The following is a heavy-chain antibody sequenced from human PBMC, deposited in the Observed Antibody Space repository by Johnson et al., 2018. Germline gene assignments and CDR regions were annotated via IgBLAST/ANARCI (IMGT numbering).Heavy chain of an antibody. CDR1: GFTFSAFA. V-gene: IGHV3-30-3*01. D-gene: IGHD6-13*01. J-gene: IGHJ3*02. Sequence: QVQLVESGGGVVQPGRSLRLSCAASGFTFSAFAMHWLRQAPGKGLEWVAVISYDGSNKYYADSVKGRFTISRDNSKNTLYLQMNSLRAEDTAVYYCGRRSSSWVDAFDIWGQGTMVTVSS. CDR2: ISYDGSNK. CDR3: GRRSSSWVDAFDI.